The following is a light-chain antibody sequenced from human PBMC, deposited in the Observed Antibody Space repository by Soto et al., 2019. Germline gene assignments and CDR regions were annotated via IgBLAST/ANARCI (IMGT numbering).Light chain of an antibody. J-gene: IGKJ5*01. CDR2: AAS. V-gene: IGKV1-12*01. Sequence: DLQMTQSPSSVSESVVDRVTITCRASQSISSWLAWYQQKPGTVPKLLIYAASSLQVGVPSRFSGSVTGTEFSLTITSLQPEDFGTYYCQQGDSFPITFGPGTSLE. CDR3: QQGDSFPIT. CDR1: QSISSW.